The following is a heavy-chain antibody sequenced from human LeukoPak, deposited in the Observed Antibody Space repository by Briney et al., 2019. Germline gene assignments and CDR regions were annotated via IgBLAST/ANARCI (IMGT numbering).Heavy chain of an antibody. CDR1: GFTFDDYA. Sequence: SGGSLRLSYAASGFTFDDYAMHWLRQAPGKGLEWVSGISWNSGSIGYADSVKGRFTISTDNAKNSLYLQMNSLRAEDTALYYCAKDYTAMVRGPDYWGQGTLVTVSS. J-gene: IGHJ4*02. D-gene: IGHD5-18*01. CDR2: ISWNSGSI. V-gene: IGHV3-9*01. CDR3: AKDYTAMVRGPDY.